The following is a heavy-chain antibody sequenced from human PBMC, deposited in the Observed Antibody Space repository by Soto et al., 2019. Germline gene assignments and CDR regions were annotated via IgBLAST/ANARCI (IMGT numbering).Heavy chain of an antibody. J-gene: IGHJ5*02. D-gene: IGHD2-8*01. Sequence: SVKVSCKASGGTFSSYAISWVRQAPGQGLEWMGGIIPIFGTANYAQKFQGRVTITADKSTGTAYMELSSLRSEDTAVYYCARDRGLNGVCKYLRIAHWFDPWGQGTLVTVSS. CDR2: IIPIFGTA. V-gene: IGHV1-69*06. CDR3: ARDRGLNGVCKYLRIAHWFDP. CDR1: GGTFSSYA.